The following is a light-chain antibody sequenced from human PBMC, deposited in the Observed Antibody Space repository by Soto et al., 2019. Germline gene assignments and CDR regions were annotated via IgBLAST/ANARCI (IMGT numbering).Light chain of an antibody. J-gene: IGKJ5*01. CDR2: DAS. V-gene: IGKV3-11*01. CDR1: QRIASY. CDR3: QQRGAWPPIT. Sequence: EIVLTQSPATLSLFPGERATLSCRASQRIASYLAWYQQKPGQAPRLLIYDASNRATGIPARFSGSGSGTDFTLTISSLEPEDFAVYYCQQRGAWPPITFGQGTRLEIK.